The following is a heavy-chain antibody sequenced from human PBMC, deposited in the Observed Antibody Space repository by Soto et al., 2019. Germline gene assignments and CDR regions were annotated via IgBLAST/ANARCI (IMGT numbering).Heavy chain of an antibody. CDR2: ISAYNGKT. J-gene: IGHJ6*02. CDR3: AREALPGKKGYYGMDV. D-gene: IGHD6-6*01. Sequence: QVQLVQSGAEVKKPGASVKVSCKASGYTFTSYGISWVRQAPGQGLEWMGWISAYNGKTNYAQKLQGRVTMTPDTSTSTAYMELRSLRSDDTAVYYCAREALPGKKGYYGMDVWGQGTTVTVSS. V-gene: IGHV1-18*01. CDR1: GYTFTSYG.